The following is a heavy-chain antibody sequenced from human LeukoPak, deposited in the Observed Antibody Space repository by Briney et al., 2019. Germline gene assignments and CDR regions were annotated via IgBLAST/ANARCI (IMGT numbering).Heavy chain of an antibody. J-gene: IGHJ4*02. D-gene: IGHD1-26*01. V-gene: IGHV3-49*03. CDR2: IRSKAYGGTT. Sequence: SLRLSCTASGFTFGAYAMSWFRQAPGKGLEWVGLIRSKAYGGTTEYAASVKGRFTISRDDSKSIAYLQMNSLKTEDTAVYYCTRGGGSYRFDYWGQGTLVTVSS. CDR3: TRGGGSYRFDY. CDR1: GFTFGAYA.